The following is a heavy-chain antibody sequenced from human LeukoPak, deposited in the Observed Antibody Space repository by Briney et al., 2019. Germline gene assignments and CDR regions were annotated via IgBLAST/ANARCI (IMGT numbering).Heavy chain of an antibody. CDR3: ARDTGDAFDI. J-gene: IGHJ3*02. Sequence: AGGSLRLSCAASGFTFSTYTMNWVRQAPGKGLEWVSVIYSGGSTYYADSVKGRFTISRDNSKNTLYLQMNSLRAEDTAVYYCARDTGDAFDIWGQGTMVTVSS. CDR1: GFTFSTYT. CDR2: IYSGGST. V-gene: IGHV3-53*01. D-gene: IGHD4-11*01.